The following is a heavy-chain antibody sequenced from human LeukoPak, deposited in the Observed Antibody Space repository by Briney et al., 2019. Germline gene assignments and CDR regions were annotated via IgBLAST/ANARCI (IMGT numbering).Heavy chain of an antibody. CDR3: ARRVAWFDP. Sequence: SETLSLTCAVYGGSFSGYSWTWIRQPPGKGLEWIGEINHSGSTNYNPSLKGRVTISVDTSKNQFSLKLSSVTAADTAVYYCARRVAWFDPWGQGTLVTVSS. J-gene: IGHJ5*02. CDR2: INHSGST. V-gene: IGHV4-34*01. CDR1: GGSFSGYS.